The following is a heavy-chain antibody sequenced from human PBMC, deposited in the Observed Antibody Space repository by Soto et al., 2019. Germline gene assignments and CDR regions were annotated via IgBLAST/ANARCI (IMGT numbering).Heavy chain of an antibody. CDR2: IGGGGGST. CDR3: AKTAEAVAGTVYGY. Sequence: GGSLRLSCAASGFTFSNFAMGWVRQAPGKGLEWVSAIGGGGGSTYYAASVKGRFTISRDNSKNMLFLQTTSLRADDTAVYFCAKTAEAVAGTVYGYWGQGTLVTVSS. CDR1: GFTFSNFA. V-gene: IGHV3-23*01. J-gene: IGHJ4*02. D-gene: IGHD6-19*01.